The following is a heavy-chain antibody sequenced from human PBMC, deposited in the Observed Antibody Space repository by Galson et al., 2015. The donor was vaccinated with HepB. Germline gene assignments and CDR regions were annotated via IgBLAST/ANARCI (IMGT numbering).Heavy chain of an antibody. CDR3: ARARWFGEFLPGGPDNWFDP. V-gene: IGHV3-30*04. CDR1: GFTFSSYA. CDR2: ISYDGSNK. D-gene: IGHD3-10*01. Sequence: SLRLSCAASGFTFSSYAMHWVRQAPGKGLEWVAVISYDGSNKYYADSVKGRFTISRDNSKNTLYLQMNSLRAEDTAVYYCARARWFGEFLPGGPDNWFDPWGQGTLVTVSS. J-gene: IGHJ5*02.